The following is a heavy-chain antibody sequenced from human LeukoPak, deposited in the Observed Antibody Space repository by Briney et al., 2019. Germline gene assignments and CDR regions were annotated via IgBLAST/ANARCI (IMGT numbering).Heavy chain of an antibody. D-gene: IGHD2-15*01. CDR3: AKRRDYCSGGSCYSLDY. CDR1: GFRFSDYG. CDR2: RSSDGTKK. J-gene: IGHJ4*02. Sequence: PGGSLRLSCAASGFRFSDYGMHWVRQAPGRGLDWVAVRSSDGTKKAYADSVKGRFTISRDNSENTLYLQMSSLRAEDTAVYYCAKRRDYCSGGSCYSLDYWGQGTLVTVSS. V-gene: IGHV3-30*18.